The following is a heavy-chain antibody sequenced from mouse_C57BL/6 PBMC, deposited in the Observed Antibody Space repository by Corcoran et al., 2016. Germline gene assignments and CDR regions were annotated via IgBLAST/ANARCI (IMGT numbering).Heavy chain of an antibody. J-gene: IGHJ4*01. D-gene: IGHD2-3*01. V-gene: IGHV1-26*01. Sequence: EVQLQQSGPELVKPGASVKISCKASGYTFTDYYMNWVKQSHGKSLEWIGDINPNNGGTSYNQKFKGKATLTVDKSARTAYMELRSLTSEDSAVYYCARKGYYPLAMDYWGQGTSVTVSS. CDR3: ARKGYYPLAMDY. CDR2: INPNNGGT. CDR1: GYTFTDYY.